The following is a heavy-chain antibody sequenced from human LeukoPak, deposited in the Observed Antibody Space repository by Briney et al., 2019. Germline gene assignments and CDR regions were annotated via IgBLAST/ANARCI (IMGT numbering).Heavy chain of an antibody. CDR1: GFTFSSYA. Sequence: PGGSLRLSCAASGFTFSSYAMSWVRQAPGKGLEWVSAISGSGGSTYYADSVKGRFTISRDNSKNTLHLQMNSLRAEDTAVYYCAKDMIVADYYFDCWGQGTLVTVSS. J-gene: IGHJ4*02. D-gene: IGHD2-21*01. CDR3: AKDMIVADYYFDC. V-gene: IGHV3-23*01. CDR2: ISGSGGST.